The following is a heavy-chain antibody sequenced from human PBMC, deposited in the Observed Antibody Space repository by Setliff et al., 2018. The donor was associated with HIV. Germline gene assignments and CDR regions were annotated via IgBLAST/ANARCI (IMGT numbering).Heavy chain of an antibody. D-gene: IGHD6-19*01. Sequence: GASVKVSCKASGGTFSGYGISWVRQAPGQGLEWMGGIIPIFDTTNYAQKFQGRVTITADESTSTAYMELSSLRSDDTAVYYCASLAAVAGRQGELYNWFDPWGQGTLVTVSS. J-gene: IGHJ5*02. CDR3: ASLAAVAGRQGELYNWFDP. CDR2: IIPIFDTT. CDR1: GGTFSGYG. V-gene: IGHV1-69*13.